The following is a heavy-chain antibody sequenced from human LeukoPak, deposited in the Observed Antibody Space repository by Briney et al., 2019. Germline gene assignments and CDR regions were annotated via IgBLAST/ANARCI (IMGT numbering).Heavy chain of an antibody. CDR1: GFTLNRYW. J-gene: IGHJ4*02. CDR2: IPASGTYS. Sequence: PGGSLRLSCAASGFTLNRYWMSWVRQAPGKGLEWVSSIPASGTYSHHADSVKGRFTISRDNAKNSLYLDMDNLRAEDTAVYYCVRRDSREYWGQGTLVTVSS. D-gene: IGHD6-13*01. CDR3: VRRDSREY. V-gene: IGHV3-21*01.